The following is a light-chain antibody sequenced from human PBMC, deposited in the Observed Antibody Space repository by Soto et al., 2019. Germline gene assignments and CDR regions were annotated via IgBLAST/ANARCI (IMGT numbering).Light chain of an antibody. CDR1: QSISSW. CDR2: KAS. CDR3: QKYNSYSWT. V-gene: IGKV1-5*03. J-gene: IGKJ1*01. Sequence: DIQMTQSPSTLSASVGDRVTITCRASQSISSWLAWYQQKPGKAPKLLIYKASSLESGVPSRFSGSGSGTAFTLTISSLKHDDFATYYCQKYNSYSWTFGQGTKVEIK.